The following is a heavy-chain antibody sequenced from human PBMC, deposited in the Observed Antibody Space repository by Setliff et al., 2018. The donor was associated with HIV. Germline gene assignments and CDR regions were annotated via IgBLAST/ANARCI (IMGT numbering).Heavy chain of an antibody. V-gene: IGHV1-69*05. J-gene: IGHJ6*02. CDR3: ASAYCSSTGCYVRWGNGMDV. CDR2: IIPIFGTA. CDR1: GDTFSNYA. Sequence: KVSCKASGDTFSNYAISWVRQAPGQGLEWMGGIIPIFGTASHAQKFQGRVTITTDESTSTAYMELSSLRFEDTAMYYCASAYCSSTGCYVRWGNGMDVWGQGTTVTVSS. D-gene: IGHD2-2*01.